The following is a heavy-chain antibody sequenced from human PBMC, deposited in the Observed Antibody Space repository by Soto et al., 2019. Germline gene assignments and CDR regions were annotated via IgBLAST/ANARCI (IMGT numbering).Heavy chain of an antibody. CDR1: GYTFTSYY. CDR2: INPSGGST. Sequence: QVQLVQSGAEGKKPGASVKVSCKASGYTFTSYYMHGVRQAPGQGLEWMGIINPSGGSTGYAQKFRGRVTMTRDTSTSTVYMELSSLRSEDTAVYYCARSGTHEGAGINGFDYWGQGTLVTVSS. J-gene: IGHJ4*02. V-gene: IGHV1-46*01. D-gene: IGHD1-1*01. CDR3: ARSGTHEGAGINGFDY.